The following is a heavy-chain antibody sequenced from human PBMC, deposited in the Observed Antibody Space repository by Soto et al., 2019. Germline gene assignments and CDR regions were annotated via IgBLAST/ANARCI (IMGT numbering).Heavy chain of an antibody. CDR1: GGSITSGGYY. J-gene: IGHJ5*02. CDR3: ARVKYYGSGSYYNLNWFDP. D-gene: IGHD3-10*01. Sequence: SETLSLTCTVSGGSITSGGYYWSWIRQHPGKGLEWIGYIYYSGFTYYNPSLKSRVTISVDTSKNQFPLKLSSVTAADTAVYYCARVKYYGSGSYYNLNWFDPWGQGTLVTVSS. V-gene: IGHV4-31*03. CDR2: IYYSGFT.